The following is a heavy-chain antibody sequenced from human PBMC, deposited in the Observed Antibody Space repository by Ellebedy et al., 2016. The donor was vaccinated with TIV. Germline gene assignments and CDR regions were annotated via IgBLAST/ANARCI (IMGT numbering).Heavy chain of an antibody. Sequence: GESLKISCAASGFTFSNAWMSWVRQAPGKGLEWVANIKQDGSEKYYVDSVKGRFTISRDNSKNTLYLQMNSLRAEDTAVYYCAKEPTYYDIWDGMDVWGQGTTVTVSS. CDR2: IKQDGSEK. CDR3: AKEPTYYDIWDGMDV. V-gene: IGHV3-7*01. CDR1: GFTFSNAW. D-gene: IGHD3-9*01. J-gene: IGHJ6*02.